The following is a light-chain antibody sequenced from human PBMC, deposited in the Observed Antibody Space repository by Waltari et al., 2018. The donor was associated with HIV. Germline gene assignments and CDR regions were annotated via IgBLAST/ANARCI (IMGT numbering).Light chain of an antibody. V-gene: IGLV2-14*01. J-gene: IGLJ2*01. CDR3: TSYTSSTTLVV. Sequence: QSALTQPASVSGSPGQSITISCTGTSSDVGGYNHVSWYKLYPAKAPQLMIYEVSNRPSGVSNRFSGSKSGNTASLTISGLQAEDEADYYCTSYTSSTTLVVFGGGTKLTVL. CDR1: SSDVGGYNH. CDR2: EVS.